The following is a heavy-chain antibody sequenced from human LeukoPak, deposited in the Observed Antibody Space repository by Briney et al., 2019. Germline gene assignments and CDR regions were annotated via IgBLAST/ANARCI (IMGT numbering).Heavy chain of an antibody. CDR1: GFTFSSYS. V-gene: IGHV3-48*04. D-gene: IGHD3-10*01. CDR2: IRARSSLI. J-gene: IGHJ3*01. Sequence: PGGSLRLSCAASGFTFSSYSMNWVRQAPGKGLEWLSYIRARSSLISYADSVRGRFTISREDAKNSVYLQMDSLRADDTAVYYCAREGSLGWGQGTMVTVSS. CDR3: AREGSLG.